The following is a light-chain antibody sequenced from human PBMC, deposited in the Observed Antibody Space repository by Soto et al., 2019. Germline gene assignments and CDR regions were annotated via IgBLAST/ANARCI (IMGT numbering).Light chain of an antibody. CDR1: QSISSW. Sequence: DLQMTPSPSTLSASVGDRVTITCRASQSISSWLAWYQQKPGKAPKLLIYKASSLESGVPSRFSVRGSGTEFTLTISSLQPDDFASYYCQPYNSYPSFGGRTKVQIK. CDR3: QPYNSYPS. J-gene: IGKJ4*01. V-gene: IGKV1-5*03. CDR2: KAS.